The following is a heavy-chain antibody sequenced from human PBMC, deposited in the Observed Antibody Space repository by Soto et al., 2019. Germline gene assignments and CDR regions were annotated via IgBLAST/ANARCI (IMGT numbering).Heavy chain of an antibody. D-gene: IGHD3-10*01. Sequence: ASVKVSCKASGGTFSSYTISWVRQAPGQGLEWMGRIIPILGIANYAQKFQGRVTITADKSTSTAYMELSSLRSEDTAVYYCARDLGGSNSVDYWGQGTLVTVSS. J-gene: IGHJ4*02. CDR2: IIPILGIA. CDR3: ARDLGGSNSVDY. V-gene: IGHV1-69*04. CDR1: GGTFSSYT.